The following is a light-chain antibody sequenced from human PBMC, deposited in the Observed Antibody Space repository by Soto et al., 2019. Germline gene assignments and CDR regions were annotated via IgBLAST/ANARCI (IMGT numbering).Light chain of an antibody. V-gene: IGLV2-23*01. CDR3: CSYAPDSTYV. CDR1: SDDVGAYNS. CDR2: KGT. Sequence: SSLAQPSSFSVSPGDSVAIACTGTSDDVGAYNSVSWYQQLPHKAPQVILYKGTQRPSGVSSRFSGSTSGNAASLTISGIPAHDDDDYFCCSYAPDSTYVFGTATTVTVL. J-gene: IGLJ1*01.